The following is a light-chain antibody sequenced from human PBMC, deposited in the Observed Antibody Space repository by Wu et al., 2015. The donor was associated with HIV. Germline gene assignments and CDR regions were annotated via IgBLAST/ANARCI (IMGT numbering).Light chain of an antibody. CDR1: QSVNTK. J-gene: IGKJ2*03. CDR2: GAS. Sequence: EIVMTQSPATLSVSPGEGATLSCRASQSVNTKLAWYQQKPGQPPRLLIFGASTRATGVPGRFTGSGSGTDFTLTISSLQSEDFAVYYCQQYGSSPRYSFGQGTKLEIK. V-gene: IGKV3-15*01. CDR3: QQYGSSPRYS.